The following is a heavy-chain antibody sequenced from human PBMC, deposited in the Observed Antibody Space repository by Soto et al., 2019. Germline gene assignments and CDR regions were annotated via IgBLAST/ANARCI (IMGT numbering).Heavy chain of an antibody. CDR1: GGTFSSYT. CDR2: IIPIFGTA. CDR3: ASAYDILTGPYYYGMDV. D-gene: IGHD3-9*01. V-gene: IGHV1-69*13. Sequence: ASVKVSCKASGGTFSSYTISWVQQAPGQGLEWMGRIIPIFGTANYAQKFQGRVTITADESTSTAYMELSSLRSEDTAVYYCASAYDILTGPYYYGMDVWGQGTTVTVSS. J-gene: IGHJ6*02.